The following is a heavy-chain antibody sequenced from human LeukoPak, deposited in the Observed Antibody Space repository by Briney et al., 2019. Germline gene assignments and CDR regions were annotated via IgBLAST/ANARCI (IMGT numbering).Heavy chain of an antibody. D-gene: IGHD6-19*01. Sequence: GASVKVSCKASGYTFTSYGISWVRQAPGQGLEWMGWISAYNGNTNYAQKLQGRVTMTTDTSTSTAYMELRSLRSDDTAVYYCARYKSRAVATTRGDYWGQGTLVTVSS. J-gene: IGHJ4*02. CDR2: ISAYNGNT. V-gene: IGHV1-18*01. CDR3: ARYKSRAVATTRGDY. CDR1: GYTFTSYG.